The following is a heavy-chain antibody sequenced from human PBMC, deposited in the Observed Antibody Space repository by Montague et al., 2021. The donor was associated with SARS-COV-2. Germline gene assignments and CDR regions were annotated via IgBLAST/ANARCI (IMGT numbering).Heavy chain of an antibody. CDR1: GGSFSCYH. Sequence: SETLSLTCAVYGGSFSCYHWSWIRRPPGGGLAWIGDIKHSVSTNYTPSLKSRVTISIDTSKNQFSLELNSVTAADTAVYYCARAAPRTKVRIIVIRRFDFWGQGNPVTVSP. CDR2: IKHSVST. V-gene: IGHV4-34*01. J-gene: IGHJ4*02. CDR3: ARAAPRTKVRIIVIRRFDF. D-gene: IGHD2/OR15-2a*01.